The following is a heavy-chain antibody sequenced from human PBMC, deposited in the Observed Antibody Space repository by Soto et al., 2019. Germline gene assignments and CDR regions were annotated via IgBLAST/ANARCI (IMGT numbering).Heavy chain of an antibody. D-gene: IGHD3-22*01. V-gene: IGHV3-74*01. CDR2: INSAGSST. J-gene: IGHJ4*02. Sequence: EVQLVESGGGLVQPGGSLRLSCAASGFTFSSYWMHWVRQAPGQGLVWVSRINSAGSSTSYADSVKGRFTISRDNAKNTLYLQMNSLRAEDTAVYYCARGAFDYYYDRSGDFDYWGQGTLVTVSA. CDR3: ARGAFDYYYDRSGDFDY. CDR1: GFTFSSYW.